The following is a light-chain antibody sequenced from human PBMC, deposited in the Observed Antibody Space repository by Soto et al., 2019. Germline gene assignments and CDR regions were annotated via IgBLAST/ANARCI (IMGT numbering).Light chain of an antibody. CDR1: SSDVGSYNL. CDR3: CSYAGSSAHV. Sequence: QSVLTQPASVSRSPGQSITISCTGTSSDVGSYNLVSWYQQHPGKAPKLMIYEGSKRPSGVSNRFSGSKSGNTASLTISGLQAEDEPDYYCCSYAGSSAHVFGTGTKLTVL. V-gene: IGLV2-23*01. CDR2: EGS. J-gene: IGLJ1*01.